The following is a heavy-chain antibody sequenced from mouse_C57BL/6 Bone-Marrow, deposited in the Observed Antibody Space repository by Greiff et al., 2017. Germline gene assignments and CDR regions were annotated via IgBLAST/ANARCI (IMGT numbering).Heavy chain of an antibody. D-gene: IGHD1-1*01. V-gene: IGHV1-4*01. Sequence: QVQLQQSGAELARPGASVKMSCKASGYTFTSYTMHWVKQRPGQGLEWIGYINPSSGYTKYNQKFKDKATLTADKSSSTAYMQLSSLTSEDSAVYYRARRVLRAWFAYWGQGTLVTVSA. J-gene: IGHJ3*01. CDR2: INPSSGYT. CDR1: GYTFTSYT. CDR3: ARRVLRAWFAY.